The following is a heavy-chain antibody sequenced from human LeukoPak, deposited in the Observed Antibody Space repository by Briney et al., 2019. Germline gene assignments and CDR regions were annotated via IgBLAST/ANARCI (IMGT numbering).Heavy chain of an antibody. D-gene: IGHD4-17*01. CDR1: GYTFTGYS. Sequence: ASVKASCKASGYTFTGYSIYWVRQTPGQKLEWMGWINPKTGTANSAQKFQGRVTMTRDTSISTAYMELSRLRSDDTAVYYCARDPYGDYDYYMDVWGKGTTVTISS. CDR2: INPKTGTA. CDR3: ARDPYGDYDYYMDV. V-gene: IGHV1-2*02. J-gene: IGHJ6*03.